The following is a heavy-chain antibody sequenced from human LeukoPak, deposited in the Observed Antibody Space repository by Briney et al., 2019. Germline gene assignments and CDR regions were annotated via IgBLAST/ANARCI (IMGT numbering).Heavy chain of an antibody. V-gene: IGHV3-7*01. CDR3: ARDQEWLRSDDYYYGMDV. CDR1: GFTFNKYW. CDR2: INKDGSEK. Sequence: GGSLRLSCVASGFTFNKYWMSWVRQAPGKGLEWVANINKDGSEKYYVDSVKGRFSISRDNAENSQYLQMNSLRAEDTAVYYCARDQEWLRSDDYYYGMDVWGQGTTVTVSS. D-gene: IGHD5-12*01. J-gene: IGHJ6*02.